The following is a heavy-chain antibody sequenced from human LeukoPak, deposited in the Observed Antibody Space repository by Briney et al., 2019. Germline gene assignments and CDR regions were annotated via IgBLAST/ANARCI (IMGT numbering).Heavy chain of an antibody. V-gene: IGHV3-23*01. Sequence: GGTLRLSCAASGFTFSSYGMSWVRQAPGKGLEWVSAISGSGGSTYYADSVKGRFTISRDNSKNTLYLQMNSLRAEDTAVYYCAKAKGGYCSGGSCYYFDYWGQGTLVTVSS. D-gene: IGHD2-15*01. CDR1: GFTFSSYG. CDR3: AKAKGGYCSGGSCYYFDY. CDR2: ISGSGGST. J-gene: IGHJ4*02.